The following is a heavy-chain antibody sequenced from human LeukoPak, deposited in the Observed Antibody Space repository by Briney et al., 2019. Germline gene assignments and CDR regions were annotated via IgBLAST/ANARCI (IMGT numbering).Heavy chain of an antibody. CDR1: GYTFTSYG. V-gene: IGHV1-18*01. CDR3: ARAPNYGGNPSSFDY. CDR2: ISAYNGNT. D-gene: IGHD4-23*01. Sequence: ASVKVSCKASGYTFTSYGISWARQAPGQGLEWMGWISAYNGNTNYAQKLQGRVTMTTDTSTSTAYMELRSLRSDDTAVYYCARAPNYGGNPSSFDYWGQGTLVTVSS. J-gene: IGHJ4*02.